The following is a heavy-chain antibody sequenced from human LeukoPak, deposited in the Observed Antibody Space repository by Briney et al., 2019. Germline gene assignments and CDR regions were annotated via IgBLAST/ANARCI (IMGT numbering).Heavy chain of an antibody. J-gene: IGHJ5*02. CDR1: GFTFDDYA. D-gene: IGHD2-15*01. Sequence: GGSLRLSCAASGFTFDDYAMHWVRQAPGKGLEWVSVISWEGGSTYYADSVKGRFTISRDNSKNSLYLQMHSLRAEDSALYYCAKDWVVAAPGDNWFDPWGQGTLVTVSS. CDR2: ISWEGGST. CDR3: AKDWVVAAPGDNWFDP. V-gene: IGHV3-43D*03.